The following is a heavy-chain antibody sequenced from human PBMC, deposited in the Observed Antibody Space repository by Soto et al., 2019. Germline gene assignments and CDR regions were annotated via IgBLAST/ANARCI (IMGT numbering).Heavy chain of an antibody. D-gene: IGHD3-9*01. CDR3: ARSRALEGYDILTGYYSN. CDR1: GYTFTSYG. CDR2: ISAYDGNT. J-gene: IGHJ4*02. Sequence: ASVKVSCKASGYTFTSYGISWVRQAPGQGLEWMGWISAYDGNTNYAQKLQGRVTMTTGTSTSTAYMELRSLRSDDTAVYYCARSRALEGYDILTGYYSNWGQGTLVTVSS. V-gene: IGHV1-18*01.